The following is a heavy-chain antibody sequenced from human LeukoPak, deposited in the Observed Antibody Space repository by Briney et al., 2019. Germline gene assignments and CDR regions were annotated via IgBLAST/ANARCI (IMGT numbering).Heavy chain of an antibody. CDR3: AKITGYRGYFDY. D-gene: IGHD1-1*01. J-gene: IGHJ4*02. Sequence: ASVKVSCTASGYSFTSYYMYWVRQVPGQGLEWMGVINPSGGSTTYAQKFQGRITLTRDTSTSTIYMELSSLRSDDTAVYYCAKITGYRGYFDYWGQGTLVTVSS. V-gene: IGHV1-46*01. CDR2: INPSGGST. CDR1: GYSFTSYY.